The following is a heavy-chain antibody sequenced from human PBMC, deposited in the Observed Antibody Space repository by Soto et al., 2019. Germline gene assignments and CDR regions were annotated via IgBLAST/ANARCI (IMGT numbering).Heavy chain of an antibody. CDR3: AREMATIEAFDI. CDR1: GGTFSSYA. Sequence: ASVKVSCKASGGTFSSYAISWVRQAPGQGLEWMGGIIPIFGTANYAQKFQGRVTITADESTSTAYMELSSLRSEDTAVYYCAREMATIEAFDIWGQGTMVTVSS. V-gene: IGHV1-69*13. D-gene: IGHD5-12*01. J-gene: IGHJ3*02. CDR2: IIPIFGTA.